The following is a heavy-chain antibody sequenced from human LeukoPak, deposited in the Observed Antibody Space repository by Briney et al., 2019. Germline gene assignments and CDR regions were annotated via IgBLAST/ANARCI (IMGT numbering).Heavy chain of an antibody. Sequence: GGSLRPSCAASGFTFSSYAMHWVRQAPGKGLEWVAVISYDGSNKYYADSVKGRFTISRDNSKNTLYLQMNSLRAEDTAVYYWARKPNYYDSSGYYYGNYYYYGMDVWGQGTTVTVSS. CDR3: ARKPNYYDSSGYYYGNYYYYGMDV. CDR1: GFTFSSYA. V-gene: IGHV3-30-3*01. J-gene: IGHJ6*02. CDR2: ISYDGSNK. D-gene: IGHD3-22*01.